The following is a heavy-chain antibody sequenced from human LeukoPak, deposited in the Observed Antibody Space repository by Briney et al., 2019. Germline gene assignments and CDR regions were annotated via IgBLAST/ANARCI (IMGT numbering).Heavy chain of an antibody. D-gene: IGHD5-18*01. CDR2: IYPGGSDT. Sequence: GESLQISCKGSGYSFTRYWIGWVRQMPGKGLEWMGIIYPGGSDTRYSPSFQGQVTISADKSISTAYLQWSSPKASDTAMYYCARIGYSYGTINWFDPWGQGTLVTVSS. J-gene: IGHJ5*02. CDR1: GYSFTRYW. CDR3: ARIGYSYGTINWFDP. V-gene: IGHV5-51*01.